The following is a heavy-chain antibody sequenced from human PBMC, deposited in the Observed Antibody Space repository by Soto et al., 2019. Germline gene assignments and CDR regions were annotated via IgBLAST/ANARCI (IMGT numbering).Heavy chain of an antibody. Sequence: PSETLSLTCAVYGGSFSGYYWSWIRQPPGKGPEWIGEINHSGSTNYNPSLKSRVTISVDTSKNQFSLKLSSVTAADTAVYYCARGSPGVFGVVIERWFDPWGQGTLVTVSS. CDR3: ARGSPGVFGVVIERWFDP. V-gene: IGHV4-34*01. J-gene: IGHJ5*02. CDR2: INHSGST. D-gene: IGHD3-3*01. CDR1: GGSFSGYY.